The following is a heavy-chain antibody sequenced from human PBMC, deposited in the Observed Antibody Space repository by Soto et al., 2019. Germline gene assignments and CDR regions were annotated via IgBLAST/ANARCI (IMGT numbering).Heavy chain of an antibody. CDR2: ISYDGSNK. CDR3: AKQLGWLSHYMDV. V-gene: IGHV3-30*18. Sequence: GGSLRLSCAASGFTFSSYGMHWVRQAPGKGLEWVAVISYDGSNKYYADSVKGRFTISRDNSKNTLYLQMNSLRAEDTAVYYCAKQLGWLSHYMDVWGKGTTVTVSS. J-gene: IGHJ6*03. CDR1: GFTFSSYG. D-gene: IGHD3-22*01.